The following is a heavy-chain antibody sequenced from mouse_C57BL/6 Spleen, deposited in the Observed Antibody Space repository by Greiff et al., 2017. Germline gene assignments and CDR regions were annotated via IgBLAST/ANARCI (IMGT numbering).Heavy chain of an antibody. CDR3: ASSDYAFAY. Sequence: EVQRVESGGGLVQPGGSLSLSCAASGFTFTDYYMSWVRQPPGKALEWLGFIRNKANGYTTEYSASVKGRFTISRDTSQSILYLQMNALGAEDSATYYCASSDYAFAYWGQGTLVTVSA. D-gene: IGHD2-4*01. CDR2: IRNKANGYTT. J-gene: IGHJ3*01. V-gene: IGHV7-3*01. CDR1: GFTFTDYY.